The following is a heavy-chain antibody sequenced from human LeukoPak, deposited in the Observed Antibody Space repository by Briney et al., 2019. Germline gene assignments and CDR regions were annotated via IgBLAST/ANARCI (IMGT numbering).Heavy chain of an antibody. Sequence: PGGSLRLSCAASGFTFTDYWMSWVRQAPGKGLEWVAVISYDGSNKYYADSVKGRFTISRDNSKNTLYLQMNSLRAEDTAVYYCARDNAPYSYGTRGYFDYWGQGTLVTVSS. V-gene: IGHV3-30-3*01. CDR1: GFTFTDYW. D-gene: IGHD5-18*01. CDR2: ISYDGSNK. J-gene: IGHJ4*02. CDR3: ARDNAPYSYGTRGYFDY.